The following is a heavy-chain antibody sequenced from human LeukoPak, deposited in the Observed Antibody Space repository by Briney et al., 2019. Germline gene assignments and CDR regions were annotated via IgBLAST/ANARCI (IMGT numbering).Heavy chain of an antibody. D-gene: IGHD1-1*01. V-gene: IGHV4-4*07. CDR1: GGSISSYY. CDR3: ARDPRTTFEGY. CDR2: MYTSGST. Sequence: SETLSLTCTVSGGSISSYYWSWIRQPAGKGLEWIGRMYTSGSTNYNPSLKSRVTMSVDTSKNQFSLKLSSVTAADTAVYYCARDPRTTFEGYWGQRTLVTVSS. J-gene: IGHJ4*02.